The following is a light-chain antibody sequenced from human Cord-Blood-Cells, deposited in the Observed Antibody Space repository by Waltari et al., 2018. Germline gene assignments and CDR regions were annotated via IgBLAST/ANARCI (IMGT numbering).Light chain of an antibody. CDR1: QSVLYSSNNKNY. V-gene: IGKV4-1*01. Sequence: DIVMTQSPDSLAVSLGERATINCKSSQSVLYSSNNKNYLAWYQQKPGQPPKLLIYWASTRESGVPDRFSGSGSGTDFTLTISSLQAEDVAVYYCQQYYSTRGTCGQGTRLEIK. CDR2: WAS. CDR3: QQYYSTRGT. J-gene: IGKJ5*01.